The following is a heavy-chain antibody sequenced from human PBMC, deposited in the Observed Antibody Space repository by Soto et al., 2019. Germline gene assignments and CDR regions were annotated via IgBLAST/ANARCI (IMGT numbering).Heavy chain of an antibody. CDR1: GGSFSGYS. Sequence: QVQLQQGGAGLLKPSETLSLTCAVYGGSFSGYSLSWILQHPGKGLEWIVQTNHSGSTNYTPPLKRRVTISVDTSKNQISLKLSSVTAADTAVYYCARKGGRHGGQGTQVTVSS. V-gene: IGHV4-34*01. CDR2: TNHSGST. J-gene: IGHJ4*02. D-gene: IGHD1-26*01. CDR3: ARKGGRH.